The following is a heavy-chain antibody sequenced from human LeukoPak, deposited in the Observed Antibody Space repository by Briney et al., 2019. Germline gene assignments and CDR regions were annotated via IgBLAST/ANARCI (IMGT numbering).Heavy chain of an antibody. CDR2: ISANSGYT. V-gene: IGHV1-18*01. CDR3: TRDPAHEEVRGIFIPYFDS. CDR1: GYTFSSYG. Sequence: ASVNVSCKASGYTFSSYGISWVRQAPGQGLEWMGWISANSGYTNYAQNLQGRLTMTTDTSTSTAYMELRSLRSDDTAMYYCTRDPAHEEVRGIFIPYFDSWGQGTLVTVSS. J-gene: IGHJ4*02. D-gene: IGHD3-10*01.